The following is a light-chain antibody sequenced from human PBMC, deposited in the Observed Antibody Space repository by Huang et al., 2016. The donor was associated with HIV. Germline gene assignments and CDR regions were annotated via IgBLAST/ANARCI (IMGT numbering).Light chain of an antibody. CDR3: QQYYSSPQT. V-gene: IGKV4-1*01. CDR1: QSVYSSSNSKDY. Sequence: DIIMTQSPDSLAVSLGERATLNCRSSQSVYSSSNSKDYMDWFQQKPGQPPRLLLFGASTREAGVPDRFTGSGSGTHFTLTIASLEAEDAAIYYCQQYYSSPQTFGQGTRVEVK. CDR2: GAS. J-gene: IGKJ1*01.